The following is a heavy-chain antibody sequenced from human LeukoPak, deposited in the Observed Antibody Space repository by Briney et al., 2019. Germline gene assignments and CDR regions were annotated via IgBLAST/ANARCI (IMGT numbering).Heavy chain of an antibody. D-gene: IGHD4-11*01. J-gene: IGHJ6*03. CDR3: ARDGGTVTGGYYYYYMDV. CDR2: INPNSGGT. Sequence: GASVKVSCKASGYTFTGYYMHWVRQAPGQGLEWMGWINPNSGGTNYAQKFQGRVTMTRDMSTSTVYMELSSLRSEDTAVYYCARDGGTVTGGYYYYYMDVWGKGTTVTVSS. CDR1: GYTFTGYY. V-gene: IGHV1-2*02.